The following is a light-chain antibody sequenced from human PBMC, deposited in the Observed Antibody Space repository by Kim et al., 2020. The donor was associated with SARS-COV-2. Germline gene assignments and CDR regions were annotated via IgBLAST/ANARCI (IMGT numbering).Light chain of an antibody. CDR2: GAS. CDR1: QSVSSN. Sequence: EIMMTQSPATLSVSPWERATLSCRASQSVSSNLAWYQQKPGQAPRLLVYGASTRAIGIPARFTGSGFGTDFTLTISSLQSEDFAVYYCQQYDKGPPATFGQGTKVDIK. V-gene: IGKV3-15*01. CDR3: QQYDKGPPAT. J-gene: IGKJ1*01.